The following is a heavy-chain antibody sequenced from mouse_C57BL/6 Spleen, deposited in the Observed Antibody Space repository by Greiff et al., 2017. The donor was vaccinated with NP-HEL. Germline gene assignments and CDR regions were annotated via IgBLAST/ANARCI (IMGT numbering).Heavy chain of an antibody. CDR1: GYTFTSYW. CDR3: AYYYGSSYDYAMDY. Sequence: QVQLQQPGAELVKPGASVKLSCKASGYTFTSYWIHWVKQRPGQGLEWIGMIHPNSGSTNYNEKFKSKATLTVDKSSSTAYMQLSSLTSEDSAVYYCAYYYGSSYDYAMDYWGQGTSVTVSS. CDR2: IHPNSGST. V-gene: IGHV1-64*01. J-gene: IGHJ4*01. D-gene: IGHD1-1*01.